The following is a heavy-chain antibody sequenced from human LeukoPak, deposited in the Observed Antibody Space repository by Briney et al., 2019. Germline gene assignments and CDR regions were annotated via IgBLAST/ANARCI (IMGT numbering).Heavy chain of an antibody. J-gene: IGHJ3*02. D-gene: IGHD3-10*01. CDR1: GASISSYD. CDR3: ARDRPAEKISVWFGGPPAGLDPFDI. V-gene: IGHV4-59*01. Sequence: SETLSLTCAVSGASISSYDWSWIWQPPGKGLEWIGGIYNNGRTNDNPSLKSRVTISKDTSKNQVSLNLRSVTAADTAVYYCARDRPAEKISVWFGGPPAGLDPFDIWGQGKMVIVSS. CDR2: IYNNGRT.